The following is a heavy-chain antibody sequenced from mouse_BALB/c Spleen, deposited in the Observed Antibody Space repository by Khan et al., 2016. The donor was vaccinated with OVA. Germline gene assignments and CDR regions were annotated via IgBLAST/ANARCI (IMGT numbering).Heavy chain of an antibody. CDR1: GFSLTGYG. D-gene: IGHD2-10*01. J-gene: IGHJ4*01. V-gene: IGHV2-6-7*01. Sequence: QVRLQQSGPGLVAPSQSLSITCTVSGFSLTGYGVNWVRQPPGKGLEWLGMIWGDGSTDSNSALKSRLSISKDNSKGQVFLKMNSLQTDDTAMYYCARAYYGNYREAMDFWGQGTSVTVSS. CDR2: IWGDGST. CDR3: ARAYYGNYREAMDF.